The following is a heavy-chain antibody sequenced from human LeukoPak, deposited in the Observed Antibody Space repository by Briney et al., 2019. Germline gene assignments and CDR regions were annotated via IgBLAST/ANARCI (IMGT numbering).Heavy chain of an antibody. V-gene: IGHV4-34*01. CDR2: INHSGST. J-gene: IGHJ4*02. CDR1: GGSFSGYY. CDR3: ARGPMNLRKRGLLDY. D-gene: IGHD3-22*01. Sequence: SETLSLTCAVYGGSFSGYYWSWIRQPPGKGLEWIGEINHSGSTNYNPSLKGRVTISVDTSKNQFSLKLSSVTAADTAVYYCARGPMNLRKRGLLDYWGQGTLVTVSS.